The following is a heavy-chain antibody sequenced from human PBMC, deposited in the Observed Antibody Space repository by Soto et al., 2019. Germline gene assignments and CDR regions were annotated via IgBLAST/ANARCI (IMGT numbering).Heavy chain of an antibody. J-gene: IGHJ4*02. CDR3: AREGVHKYTEYYFAY. V-gene: IGHV3-21*06. D-gene: IGHD1-1*01. CDR2: ISGIRDYI. CDR1: GFTFSYYP. Sequence: EVQLVESGGGLVNPGGSLRLSCAASGFTFSYYPLHWVRRAPGKGLEWVSSISGIRDYIRYADSVKGRFTISRDNAKTSLYLQMNSLPAADTAVYYCAREGVHKYTEYYFAYWGQGTLVTVSS.